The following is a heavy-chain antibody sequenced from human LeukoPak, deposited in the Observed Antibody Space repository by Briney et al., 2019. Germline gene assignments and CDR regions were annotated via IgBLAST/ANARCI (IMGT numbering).Heavy chain of an antibody. J-gene: IGHJ4*02. CDR1: GFTFSSYS. Sequence: GGSLRLSCAASGFTFSSYSMNWVRQAPGKGLEWVSSISSSSGYIYYADSVKGRFTISRDNSKNTLYLQMNSLRAEDTAVYYCARGREYQLDFDYWGQGTLVTVSS. CDR3: ARGREYQLDFDY. V-gene: IGHV3-21*04. CDR2: ISSSSGYI. D-gene: IGHD2-2*01.